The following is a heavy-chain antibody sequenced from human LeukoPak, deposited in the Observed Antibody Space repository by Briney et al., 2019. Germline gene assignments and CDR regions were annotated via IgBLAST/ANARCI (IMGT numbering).Heavy chain of an antibody. Sequence: PGGSLRLSCAASGFTFTSFGMHWVRQAPGKRLEWVAFIRNDGDVIYYTESVKGRFTISRDNSKNTVYLQMNSLRAEDTAVYYCAKSLNSIVWFGEFFDYWGQGTLVTVSS. CDR2: IRNDGDVI. CDR3: AKSLNSIVWFGEFFDY. D-gene: IGHD3-10*01. V-gene: IGHV3-30*02. CDR1: GFTFTSFG. J-gene: IGHJ4*02.